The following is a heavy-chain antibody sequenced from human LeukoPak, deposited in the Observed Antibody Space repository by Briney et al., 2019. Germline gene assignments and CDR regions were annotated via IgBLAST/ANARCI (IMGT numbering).Heavy chain of an antibody. Sequence: GGSLRLSCAASGFSFSSYWMHWVRQAPGEGLVWVSRINSDGSTTSYADSVKGRFTISRDNAKNTLYLQMNSLRAEDTAVFYCARDQYDTWSRRGNFDSWGQGTLVIVSS. CDR2: INSDGSTT. V-gene: IGHV3-74*01. CDR1: GFSFSSYW. D-gene: IGHD3/OR15-3a*01. J-gene: IGHJ4*02. CDR3: ARDQYDTWSRRGNFDS.